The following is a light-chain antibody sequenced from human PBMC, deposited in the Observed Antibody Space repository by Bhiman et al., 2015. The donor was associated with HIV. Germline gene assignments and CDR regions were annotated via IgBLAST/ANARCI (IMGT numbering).Light chain of an antibody. Sequence: QSVLTQPPAMSAAPGQSVTISCSGSAFNIERHQVTWLRHLPGTAPTSVIIMNNQRPSGVPDRFSDSKSGTSASLAITGLQAEDEADYYCQSFDSSLSGWVFGGGTKLTVL. J-gene: IGLJ2*01. V-gene: IGLV1-44*01. CDR2: MNN. CDR1: AFNIERHQ. CDR3: QSFDSSLSGWV.